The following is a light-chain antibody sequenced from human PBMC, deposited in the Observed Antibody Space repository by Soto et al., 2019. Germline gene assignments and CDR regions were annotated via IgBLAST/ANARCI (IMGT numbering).Light chain of an antibody. J-gene: IGKJ1*01. CDR3: QQYNGDSHT. V-gene: IGKV1-5*01. CDR2: DAS. Sequence: DIQMTQSPSTLSASVGDTVTITCRASQSIIKWLAWYQQKPGKAPELLIYDASTLPSGVPPRFSGSGSGTEFTLTISSLQPDDFATYYCQQYNGDSHTFGQGTKVDIK. CDR1: QSIIKW.